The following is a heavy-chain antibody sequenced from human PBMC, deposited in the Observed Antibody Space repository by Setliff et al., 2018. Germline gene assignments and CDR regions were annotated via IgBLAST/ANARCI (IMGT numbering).Heavy chain of an antibody. Sequence: GASVKVSCKASGYTFSNYGISWVRQAPGQGLEWMGWISAYSGYIIYAQKLQGRATMTADTSTSTAYMEVRSLRSDDTAVYYCARAPGTVVVPASRSAFDIWGQGTMVTVSS. CDR1: GYTFSNYG. D-gene: IGHD2-2*01. CDR2: ISAYSGYI. CDR3: ARAPGTVVVPASRSAFDI. J-gene: IGHJ3*02. V-gene: IGHV1-18*01.